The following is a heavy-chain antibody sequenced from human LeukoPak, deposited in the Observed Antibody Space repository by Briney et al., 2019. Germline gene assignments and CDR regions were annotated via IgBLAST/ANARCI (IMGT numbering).Heavy chain of an antibody. CDR1: GYTFTSYA. CDR2: INAGNGNT. V-gene: IGHV1-3*01. J-gene: IGHJ4*02. D-gene: IGHD6-19*01. Sequence: GASVKVSCKASGYTFTSYAMNWVRQAPGQGLEWMGWINAGNGNTKYSQKFQGRVTITRDTSASTAYMELSSLRSEDTAVYYCATAPGYSSGWYTYWGQGTLVTVSS. CDR3: ATAPGYSSGWYTY.